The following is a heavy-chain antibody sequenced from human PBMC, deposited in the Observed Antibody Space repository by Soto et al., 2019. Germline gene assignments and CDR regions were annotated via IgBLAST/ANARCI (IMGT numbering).Heavy chain of an antibody. CDR3: ARDGSYYDSSGYNSVFDY. CDR1: GYTSTNYA. D-gene: IGHD3-22*01. Sequence: ASVKVSCKASGYTSTNYAVHWVRQAPGQGLQWIGWINVGNGNTKSSQKFQGRVTFSTDTSTSTAYMELRSLRSDDTAVYYCARDGSYYDSSGYNSVFDYWGQGTLVTVSS. J-gene: IGHJ4*02. CDR2: INVGNGNT. V-gene: IGHV1-3*01.